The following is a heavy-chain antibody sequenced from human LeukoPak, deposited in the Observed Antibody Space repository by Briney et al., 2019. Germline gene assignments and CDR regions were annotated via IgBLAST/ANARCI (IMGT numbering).Heavy chain of an antibody. D-gene: IGHD3-22*01. J-gene: IGHJ4*02. CDR3: ARDKYYDSSGYAGY. CDR1: GFTFSDYY. Sequence: GGSLRRSCAASGFTFSDYYMSWIRQAPGQGLEWVSYISSSGSTIYYADSVKGRFTVSRDNAKNSLYLQTNSLRAEDTAVYYCARDKYYDSSGYAGYWGQGTLVTVSS. V-gene: IGHV3-11*01. CDR2: ISSSGSTI.